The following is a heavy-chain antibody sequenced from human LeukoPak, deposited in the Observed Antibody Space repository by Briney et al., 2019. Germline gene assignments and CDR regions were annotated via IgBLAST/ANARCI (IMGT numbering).Heavy chain of an antibody. CDR1: GFTFSSYA. J-gene: IGHJ4*02. V-gene: IGHV3-23*01. D-gene: IGHD3-3*01. CDR2: ISGSGGST. CDR3: AKEGVLRFLEWSQYYFDY. Sequence: GGSLRLSCAASGFTFSSYALSWVRQAPGKGLEWVSAISGSGGSTYYADSVKGRFTISRDNSKNTLYLQMNSLRAEDTAVYYCAKEGVLRFLEWSQYYFDYWGQGTLVTVSS.